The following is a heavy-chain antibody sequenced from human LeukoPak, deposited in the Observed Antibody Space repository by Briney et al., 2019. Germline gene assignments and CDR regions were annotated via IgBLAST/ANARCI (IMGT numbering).Heavy chain of an antibody. J-gene: IGHJ4*02. CDR1: GFTFSSYA. D-gene: IGHD3-22*01. CDR2: ISYDGSNK. Sequence: GGSLRLSCAASGFTFSSYAMHWVRQAPGKGLEWVAVISYDGSNKYYADSVKGRFTISRDNSRNTMDLQMNSLRVEDTAVYYCARGQGSGYYGDYFDYWGQGTLVTVSS. V-gene: IGHV3-30-3*01. CDR3: ARGQGSGYYGDYFDY.